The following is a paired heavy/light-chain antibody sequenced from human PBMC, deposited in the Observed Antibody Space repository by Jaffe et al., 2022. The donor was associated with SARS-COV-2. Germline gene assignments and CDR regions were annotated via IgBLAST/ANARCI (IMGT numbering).Light chain of an antibody. Sequence: DIQMTQSPSSLSASVGDTVTITCRASRDIRHKLGWYRQKPGKAPERLIYDASSVQGAVPSRFGGSGSGTEFSLTISSLQPEDFATYYCLQHYSYPWTFGQGTKVESK. V-gene: IGKV1-17*01. CDR1: RDIRHK. CDR3: LQHYSYPWT. J-gene: IGKJ1*01. CDR2: DAS.
Heavy chain of an antibody. D-gene: IGHD3-9*01. CDR1: GYTFTDYY. V-gene: IGHV1-2*02. J-gene: IGHJ3*02. CDR2: LNPNSAGI. CDR3: ARGASRDRLVDAEPFDI. Sequence: QVQLVQSGAEVKKPGASVKVSCKASGYTFTDYYIHWVRQAPGQGLEWMGWLNPNSAGINYAQKFQGRVTLTRDKSTTTAYMELSGLRSDDAAVYYCARGASRDRLVDAEPFDIWGQGTMVSVSS.